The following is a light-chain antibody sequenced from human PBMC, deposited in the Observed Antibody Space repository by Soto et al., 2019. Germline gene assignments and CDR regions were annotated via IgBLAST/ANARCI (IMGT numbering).Light chain of an antibody. Sequence: DIQMSQSPSFVSAAVGDRVTLTCRASQGIGNLLVWYQQKPGKAPTLLIYTTSKLQRGVPSRFSGSGSGTHFTLTVSCLQPEDFATYYCQQASSFPRTFGQGTEVE. CDR1: QGIGNL. CDR2: TTS. CDR3: QQASSFPRT. V-gene: IGKV1-12*01. J-gene: IGKJ1*01.